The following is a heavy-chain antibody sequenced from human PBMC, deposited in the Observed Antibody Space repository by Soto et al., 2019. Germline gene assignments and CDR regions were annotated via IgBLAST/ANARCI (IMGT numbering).Heavy chain of an antibody. CDR1: GGSFSGYY. V-gene: IGHV4-34*01. J-gene: IGHJ4*02. Sequence: QVQLQQWGAGLLKPSETLSLTCAVYGGSFSGYYWSWIRQPPGKGLEWIGEINHSGSTNYNPSLKSRVTISVDTSKNQISLKLSSVTAADTAVYYCARDACKYDFWSGYYPTTFDYWGQGTLVTVSS. CDR3: ARDACKYDFWSGYYPTTFDY. D-gene: IGHD3-3*01. CDR2: INHSGST.